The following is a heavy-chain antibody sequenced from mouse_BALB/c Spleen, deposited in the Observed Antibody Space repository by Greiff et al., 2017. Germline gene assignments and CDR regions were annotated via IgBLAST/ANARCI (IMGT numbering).Heavy chain of an antibody. D-gene: IGHD1-1*01. Sequence: VQLQQSAAELARPGASVKMSCKASGYTFTSYTMHWVKQRPGQGLEWIGYINPSSGYTEYNQKFKDKTTLTADKSSSTAYMQLSSLTSEDSAVYYCASPLYYYGSSFAYWGQGTLVTVSA. V-gene: IGHV1-4*02. J-gene: IGHJ3*01. CDR1: GYTFTSYT. CDR2: INPSSGYT. CDR3: ASPLYYYGSSFAY.